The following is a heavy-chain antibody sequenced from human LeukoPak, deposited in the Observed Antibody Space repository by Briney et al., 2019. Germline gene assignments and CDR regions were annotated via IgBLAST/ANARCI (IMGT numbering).Heavy chain of an antibody. Sequence: GASVKVSSKVSGYTLTELSMHWVRQAPGKGLEWMGGFDPEDGETIYAQKFQGRVTMTEDTSTDTAYMELSSLRSEDTAVYYCATKLSCSGGSCYGGDDWFDPWGQGTLVTVSS. J-gene: IGHJ5*02. CDR1: GYTLTELS. D-gene: IGHD2-15*01. CDR2: FDPEDGET. V-gene: IGHV1-24*01. CDR3: ATKLSCSGGSCYGGDDWFDP.